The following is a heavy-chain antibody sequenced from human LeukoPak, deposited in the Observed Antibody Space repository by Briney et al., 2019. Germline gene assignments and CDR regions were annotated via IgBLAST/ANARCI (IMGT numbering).Heavy chain of an antibody. CDR2: INPNSGGT. CDR1: GYTFTGYY. V-gene: IGHV1-2*02. D-gene: IGHD3-22*01. J-gene: IGHJ4*02. CDR3: ARGPPNYYDSSGYYEY. Sequence: ASVKVSCKASGYTFTGYYMHWVRQAPGQGLESMGWINPNSGGTNYAQKFQGRVTMTRDTSISTAYMELSRLRSDDTAVYYCARGPPNYYDSSGYYEYWGQGTLVTVSS.